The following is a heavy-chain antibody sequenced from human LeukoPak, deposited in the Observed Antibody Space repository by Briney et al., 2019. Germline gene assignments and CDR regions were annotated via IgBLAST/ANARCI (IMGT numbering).Heavy chain of an antibody. Sequence: SETLSLTCTVSGGSISSYYWSWIRQPAGKGLEWIGRIHTRGSTNYHPTLKSRVTMSVDTSKNQFSLKLSSVTAADAAVYYCVRQQPRAYYYYYMDVWGKGTTVTVSS. D-gene: IGHD1/OR15-1a*01. J-gene: IGHJ6*03. V-gene: IGHV4-4*07. CDR3: VRQQPRAYYYYYMDV. CDR2: IHTRGST. CDR1: GGSISSYY.